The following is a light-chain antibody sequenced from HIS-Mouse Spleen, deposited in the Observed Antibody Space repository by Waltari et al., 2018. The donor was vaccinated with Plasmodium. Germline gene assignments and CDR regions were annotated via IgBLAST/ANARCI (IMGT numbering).Light chain of an antibody. CDR3: CSYAGSSTYV. J-gene: IGLJ1*01. Sequence: QSALPQPASVSGSPGQSITISCTGTTSYVGSYYLVSWYQQPPGKAPKLMIYEGSKRPSGVSNRFSGSKSGNTASLTISGLQAEDEADYYCCSYAGSSTYVFGTGTKVTVL. CDR2: EGS. V-gene: IGLV2-23*01. CDR1: TSYVGSYYL.